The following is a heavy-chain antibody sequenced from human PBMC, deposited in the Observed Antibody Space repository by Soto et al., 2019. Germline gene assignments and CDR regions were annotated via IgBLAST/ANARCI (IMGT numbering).Heavy chain of an antibody. V-gene: IGHV1-69*01. CDR3: ARSQGSSTSLEIYYYYYYGMDV. J-gene: IGHJ6*01. CDR2: VIPIPGTA. CDR1: GGTFGSYA. D-gene: IGHD2-2*01. Sequence: QVQLVQSGAEVKKPGSSVKVSCKASGGTFGSYAISWVRQAPGQGLEWMGGVIPIPGTANYAQKFQGRVTIAADESTSTAYMELSSLRSEDTAVYYCARSQGSSTSLEIYYYYYYGMDVW.